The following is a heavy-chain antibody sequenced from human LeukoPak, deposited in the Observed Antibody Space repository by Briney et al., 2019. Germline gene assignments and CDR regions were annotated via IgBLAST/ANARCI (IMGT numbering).Heavy chain of an antibody. CDR1: GFTFSSYA. D-gene: IGHD3-22*01. J-gene: IGHJ4*02. Sequence: PGGSLRLSCAASGFTFSSYAMHWVRQAPGKGLEYVSAISSNGGSTYYANSVKGRFTISRDNSKNTLYLQMGSLRAEDTAVYYCARVAMIVAKPYDNWGQGTLVTVSS. CDR3: ARVAMIVAKPYDN. CDR2: ISSNGGST. V-gene: IGHV3-64*01.